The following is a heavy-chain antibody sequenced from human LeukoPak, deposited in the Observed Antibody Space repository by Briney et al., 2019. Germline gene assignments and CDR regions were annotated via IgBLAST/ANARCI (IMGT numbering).Heavy chain of an antibody. V-gene: IGHV4-31*03. Sequence: PSETLSLTCSVSGDSFSSGGYYWSWIRQHPGQGLEWIGYICYSGSTYYNPSLKSRVTISVDTSKNQFYLKLRSATAADTAVYYCARAGGYSGYAFDYWGQGTLVTVSS. D-gene: IGHD5-12*01. CDR2: ICYSGST. J-gene: IGHJ4*02. CDR1: GDSFSSGGYY. CDR3: ARAGGYSGYAFDY.